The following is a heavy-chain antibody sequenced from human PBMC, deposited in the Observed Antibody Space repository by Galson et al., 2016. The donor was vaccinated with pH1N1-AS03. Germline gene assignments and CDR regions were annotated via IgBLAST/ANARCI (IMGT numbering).Heavy chain of an antibody. Sequence: SLRLSCAASGFSFDDYAMYWVRQAPGKGLEWVSTISWNGSGMDYADSVKGRFTISRDNAMNSLYLHMNSLRAEDTALYYCAKAGDSGYYEYYFDYWGQGTLVTVSS. V-gene: IGHV3-9*01. CDR3: AKAGDSGYYEYYFDY. CDR2: ISWNGSGM. CDR1: GFSFDDYA. D-gene: IGHD3-22*01. J-gene: IGHJ4*02.